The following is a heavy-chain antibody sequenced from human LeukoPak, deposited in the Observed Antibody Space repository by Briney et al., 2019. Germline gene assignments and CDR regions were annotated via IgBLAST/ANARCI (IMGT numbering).Heavy chain of an antibody. CDR3: ARARYYGSGSYYNAPIDY. D-gene: IGHD3-10*01. V-gene: IGHV1-2*02. CDR2: INPNSGGT. J-gene: IGHJ4*02. CDR1: GYTFTGYY. Sequence: GASVKVSCKASGYTFTGYYMHWVRQAPGQGLEWMGWINPNSGGTNYAQKFQGRVTMTRDTSISTAYMELSRLRSDDTAVYYCARARYYGSGSYYNAPIDYWGRGTLVTVSS.